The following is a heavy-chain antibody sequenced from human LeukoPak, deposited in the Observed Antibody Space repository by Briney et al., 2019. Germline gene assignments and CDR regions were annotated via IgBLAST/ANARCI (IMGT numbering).Heavy chain of an antibody. CDR2: TYYRSKWYT. Sequence: SQTLSLTCGISGDSVSSNSAAWNWIRQSPSRGLEWLGRTYYRSKWYTDYVVSVKGRITISADTSKNQLSLQLNSVTPEDTAVYYCARGRFDYWGQGTLVTVSS. J-gene: IGHJ4*02. V-gene: IGHV6-1*01. CDR3: ARGRFDY. D-gene: IGHD3-16*01. CDR1: GDSVSSNSAA.